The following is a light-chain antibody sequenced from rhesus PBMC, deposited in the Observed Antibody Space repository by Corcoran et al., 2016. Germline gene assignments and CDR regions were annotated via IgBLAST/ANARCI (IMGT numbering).Light chain of an antibody. CDR1: ESVGSY. V-gene: IGKV3-40*03. Sequence: EIVMTQSPATLSLSPGETATLSCRASESVGSYLAWSQQKPGQAPKLRVHSAYFRATGIPDRFSGSGSRTEFTLTISSLEPEDVGVYHCQQYNDLLFTFGPGTKLDIK. CDR2: SAY. CDR3: QQYNDLLFT. J-gene: IGKJ3*01.